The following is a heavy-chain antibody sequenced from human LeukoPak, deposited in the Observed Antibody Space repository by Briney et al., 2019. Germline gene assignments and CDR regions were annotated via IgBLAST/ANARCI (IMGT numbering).Heavy chain of an antibody. D-gene: IGHD6-13*01. CDR1: GFTFSSYG. Sequence: GRSLRLSCAASGFTFSSYGMHWVRQAPGKGLEWVAVIWYDGSNKYYADSVKGRVTISRDNSKNTLYLQMNSLRAEDTAVYYCARSESSSSWYPLDYWGQGTLVTVSS. CDR3: ARSESSSSWYPLDY. CDR2: IWYDGSNK. V-gene: IGHV3-33*01. J-gene: IGHJ4*02.